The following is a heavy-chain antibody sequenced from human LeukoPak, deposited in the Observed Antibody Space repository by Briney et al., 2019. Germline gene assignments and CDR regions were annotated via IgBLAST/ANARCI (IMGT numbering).Heavy chain of an antibody. V-gene: IGHV5-10-1*01. Sequence: GESLKISCNGSGYSFTSYWISWVRQMPGKGLGWMGRIDPSDSYTNYSPSFQGHVTISADKSISTAYLQWSSLKASDTAMSYCASPYGGYFDYWGQGTLVTVSS. CDR2: IDPSDSYT. D-gene: IGHD4/OR15-4a*01. CDR3: ASPYGGYFDY. J-gene: IGHJ4*02. CDR1: GYSFTSYW.